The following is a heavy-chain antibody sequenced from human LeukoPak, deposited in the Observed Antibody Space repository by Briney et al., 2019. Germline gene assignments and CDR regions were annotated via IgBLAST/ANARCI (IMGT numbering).Heavy chain of an antibody. V-gene: IGHV3-23*01. J-gene: IGHJ6*02. CDR2: FNGRDSGT. CDR3: AKSQEPATHYYHYGMDV. D-gene: IGHD1-26*01. Sequence: GALRLSCATSGFSFSGYAMNWVRQAPGKGLEWVSGFNGRDSGTHYADSVKGRFTISRDSSKNTLYLQMNSLRAEDTAVYYCAKSQEPATHYYHYGMDVWGQGTTVTVSS. CDR1: GFSFSGYA.